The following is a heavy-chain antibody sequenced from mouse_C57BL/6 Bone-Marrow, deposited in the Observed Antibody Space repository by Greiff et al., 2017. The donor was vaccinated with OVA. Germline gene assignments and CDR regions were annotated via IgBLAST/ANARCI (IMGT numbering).Heavy chain of an antibody. CDR3: AGWDGYFDV. Sequence: QVQLKQPGAELVRPGSSVKLSCKASGYTFTSYWMDWVKQRPGQGLEWIGNIYPSDSETHYNQKFKDKATLTVDKSSSTAYMQLSSLTSEDSAVYYCAGWDGYFDVWGTGTTVTVSS. J-gene: IGHJ1*03. V-gene: IGHV1-61*01. CDR2: IYPSDSET. CDR1: GYTFTSYW. D-gene: IGHD4-1*01.